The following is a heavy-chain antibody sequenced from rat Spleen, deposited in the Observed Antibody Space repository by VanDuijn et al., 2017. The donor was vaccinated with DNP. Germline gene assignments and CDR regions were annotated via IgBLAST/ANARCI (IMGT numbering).Heavy chain of an antibody. CDR1: GYTFTSYY. J-gene: IGHJ2*01. CDR3: ARWNDGLDY. CDR2: INTRSGIT. Sequence: QVQLQQSGAELTKPGSSVKISCKASGYTFTSYYIGWIKQTTGQGLEYLGSINTRSGITNYNEKFKAKATLTVDKSSSTALMQLSSLTPDDSAVYYCARWNDGLDYWGQGVMVTVSS. D-gene: IGHD1-12*02. V-gene: IGHV1-43*01.